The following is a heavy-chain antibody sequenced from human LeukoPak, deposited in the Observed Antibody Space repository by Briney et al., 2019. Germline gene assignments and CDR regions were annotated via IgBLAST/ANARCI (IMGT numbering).Heavy chain of an antibody. CDR1: GYTFTGYY. Sequence: ASVKVSCKASGYTFTGYYMHWVRQAPGQGLEWMGWINPNSGGTNYAQTFQGRVTMTRDTSISTAYMELSRLRSDDTAVYYCARDNDSSGYYYGGGYYWGQGTLVTVSS. V-gene: IGHV1-2*02. J-gene: IGHJ4*02. CDR2: INPNSGGT. D-gene: IGHD3-22*01. CDR3: ARDNDSSGYYYGGGYY.